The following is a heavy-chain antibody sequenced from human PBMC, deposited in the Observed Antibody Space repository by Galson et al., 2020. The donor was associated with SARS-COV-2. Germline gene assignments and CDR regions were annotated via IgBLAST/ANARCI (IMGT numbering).Heavy chain of an antibody. V-gene: IGHV3-21*01. CDR2: IRSSSSYI. CDR3: ASLAAAGPETYYYYGMDV. CDR1: GFTFSSYS. J-gene: IGHJ6*04. Sequence: NSGGSLRLSCAASGFTFSSYSMNWARQAPGKGLEWVSSIRSSSSYIYYADSVKGRFTISRDNAKNSLYLQMNSLRAEDTAVYYCASLAAAGPETYYYYGMDVWGKGTTVTVSS. D-gene: IGHD6-13*01.